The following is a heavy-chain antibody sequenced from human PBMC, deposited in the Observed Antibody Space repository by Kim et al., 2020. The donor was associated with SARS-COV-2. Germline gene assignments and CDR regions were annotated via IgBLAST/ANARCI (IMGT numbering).Heavy chain of an antibody. CDR3: ARARHLLTGKAYYYYGMDV. V-gene: IGHV4-34*01. D-gene: IGHD3-9*01. J-gene: IGHJ6*02. Sequence: SETLSLTCAVYGGSFSGYYWSWIRQPPGKGLEWIGEINHSGSTNYNPSLKSRVTISVDTSKNQFSLKLSSVTAADTAVYYCARARHLLTGKAYYYYGMDVWGQGTTVTVSS. CDR2: INHSGST. CDR1: GGSFSGYY.